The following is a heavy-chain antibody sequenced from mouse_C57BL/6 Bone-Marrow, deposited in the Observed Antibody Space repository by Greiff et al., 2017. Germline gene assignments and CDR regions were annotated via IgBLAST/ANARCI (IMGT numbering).Heavy chain of an antibody. J-gene: IGHJ3*01. CDR1: GFTFSDYG. CDR3: ARTGFAY. V-gene: IGHV5-17*01. CDR2: ISSGSSTN. Sequence: EVKLMESGGGLVKPGGSLKLSCAASGFTFSDYGMHWVRQAPEKGLEWVAYISSGSSTNYYADTVKGRFTISRDNAKNTLFLQMTSLGSEDTAMYYCARTGFAYWGQGTLVTVSA.